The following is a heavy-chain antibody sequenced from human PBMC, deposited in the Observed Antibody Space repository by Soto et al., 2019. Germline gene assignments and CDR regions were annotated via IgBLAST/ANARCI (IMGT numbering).Heavy chain of an antibody. CDR2: IIPIFGTA. J-gene: IGHJ6*02. Sequence: SAVKVCCKASGGPFGSYAISWVRQAPGQGLEWMGGIIPIFGTANYAQKFQGRVTITADKSTSTDYMELSSLRSEDTAVYYCARVIAAAGSHYYRMDVSAQVPTFPVSS. V-gene: IGHV1-69*06. CDR3: ARVIAAAGSHYYRMDV. D-gene: IGHD6-13*01. CDR1: GGPFGSYA.